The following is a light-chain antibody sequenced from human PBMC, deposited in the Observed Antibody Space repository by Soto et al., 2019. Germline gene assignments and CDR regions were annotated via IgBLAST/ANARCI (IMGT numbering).Light chain of an antibody. CDR2: GAS. J-gene: IGKJ1*01. CDR1: QSPNGH. CDR3: QQYGNSPWT. V-gene: IGKV3-20*01. Sequence: ENVLTQSPATLSLSPGEGATLSCRASQSPNGHLAWYHQKPGQAPRLLIYGASSRATGIPDRFSGSGSGTDFTLTISGLEPEDFAVYYCQQYGNSPWTFGQGTKVDIK.